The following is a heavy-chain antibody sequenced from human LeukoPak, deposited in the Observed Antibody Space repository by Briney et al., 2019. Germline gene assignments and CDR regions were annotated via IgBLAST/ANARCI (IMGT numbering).Heavy chain of an antibody. CDR3: ARSIAVAGWIFDY. Sequence: GGSLRLSCAASGFTFSSYGMHWVRQAPGKGLEWVAFIRYDGSNKYYADSVKGRFTISRDNSKNTLYLQMNSLRAEDTAVYYCARSIAVAGWIFDYWGQGTLVTVSS. D-gene: IGHD6-19*01. CDR2: IRYDGSNK. CDR1: GFTFSSYG. J-gene: IGHJ4*02. V-gene: IGHV3-30*02.